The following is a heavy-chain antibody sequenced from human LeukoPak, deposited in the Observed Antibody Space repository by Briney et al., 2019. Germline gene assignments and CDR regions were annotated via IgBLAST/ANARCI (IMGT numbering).Heavy chain of an antibody. CDR2: INPNSGGT. D-gene: IGHD3-22*01. CDR3: ARAIRGSGYSLLFDY. Sequence: ASVKVSCKASGYTFTGYYMHWVRQAPGQGLEWMGRINPNSGGTNYAQKFQGRVTMTRDTSISTAYMELSRLRSDDTAVYYCARAIRGSGYSLLFDYWGQGPLVTVSS. V-gene: IGHV1-2*06. CDR1: GYTFTGYY. J-gene: IGHJ4*02.